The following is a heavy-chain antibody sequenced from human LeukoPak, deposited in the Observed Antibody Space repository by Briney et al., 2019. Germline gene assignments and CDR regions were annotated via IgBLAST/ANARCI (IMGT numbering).Heavy chain of an antibody. V-gene: IGHV3-30-3*01. D-gene: IGHD1-7*01. J-gene: IGHJ6*02. CDR1: GFTFSSYA. CDR2: ISYDGSNK. CDR3: ARVRNWNYVRYYYYGMDV. Sequence: PGGSLRLSCAASGFTFSSYAMHWVRQAPGKGLEWVAVISYDGSNKYYADSVRGRFTISRDNSKNTLYLQMNSLRAEDTAVYYCARVRNWNYVRYYYYGMDVWGQGTTVTVSS.